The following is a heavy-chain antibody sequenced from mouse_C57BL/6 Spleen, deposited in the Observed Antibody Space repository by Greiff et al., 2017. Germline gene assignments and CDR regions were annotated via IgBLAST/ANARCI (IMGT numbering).Heavy chain of an antibody. CDR3: AIYYYGSGGY. J-gene: IGHJ2*01. V-gene: IGHV7-3*01. CDR1: GFTFTDYY. Sequence: DVKLVESGGGLVQPGGSLSLSCAASGFTFTDYYMSWVRQPPGKALEWLGFIRNKANGYTTEYSASVKGRFTISRDNSQSILYLQMNALRAEDSATYYCAIYYYGSGGYWGQGTTLTVSS. CDR2: IRNKANGYTT. D-gene: IGHD1-1*01.